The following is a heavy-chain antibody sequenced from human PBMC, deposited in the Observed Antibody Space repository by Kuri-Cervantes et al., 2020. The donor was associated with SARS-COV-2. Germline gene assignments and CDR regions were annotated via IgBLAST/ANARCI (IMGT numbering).Heavy chain of an antibody. D-gene: IGHD6-6*01. CDR3: ARGPYSSSTFDY. V-gene: IGHV3-33*01. Sequence: GGSLRLSCAASGFTFSSYGMHWVRQAPGKGLEWVAVRWYDGSNKYYADSVKGRFTISRDNSKNTLYLQMNSLRAEDTAVYYCARGPYSSSTFDYWGQGTMVTVSS. CDR2: RWYDGSNK. J-gene: IGHJ4*02. CDR1: GFTFSSYG.